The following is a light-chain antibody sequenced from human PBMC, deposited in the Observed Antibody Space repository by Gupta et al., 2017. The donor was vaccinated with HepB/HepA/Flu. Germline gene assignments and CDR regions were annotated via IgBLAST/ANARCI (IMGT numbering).Light chain of an antibody. CDR3: AAWDDSLSGWV. V-gene: IGLV1-47*01. J-gene: IGLJ3*02. Sequence: QSVLTQPPSASATPGPRVTISCSGSSSDIGSNYVYWYQQLPGTAPQLLIYRNNQRPSGVPDRFSGSKSGTSASVSISGLRSEDEADYYCAAWDDSLSGWVFGGGTKLTVL. CDR1: SSDIGSNY. CDR2: RNN.